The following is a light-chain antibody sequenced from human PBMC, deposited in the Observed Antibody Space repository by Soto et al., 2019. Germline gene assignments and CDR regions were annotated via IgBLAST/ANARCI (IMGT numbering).Light chain of an antibody. CDR1: SSDVGGYNY. CDR3: SSYTSSSTYV. Sequence: QSALTQPASVSGAPGQSIPISCTGTSSDVGGYNYVSWYQQHPGKAPKLMIYEVSNRPSGVSNRFSGSKSGNTASLTISGLKAEDEADYYCSSYTSSSTYVFGTGTKLTVL. CDR2: EVS. V-gene: IGLV2-14*01. J-gene: IGLJ1*01.